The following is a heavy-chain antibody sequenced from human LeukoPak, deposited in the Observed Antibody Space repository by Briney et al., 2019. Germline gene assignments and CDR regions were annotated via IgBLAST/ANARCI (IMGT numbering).Heavy chain of an antibody. CDR1: GGSFSRYY. CDR2: IYTSGTT. CDR3: ARDAKYFGSRTYFFFEY. J-gene: IGHJ4*02. Sequence: SETLSLTCTVSGGSFSRYYWSWIRQPAGKGLEWIGHIYTSGTTNYNPSLKSRVTMSIDTSKNQFSLKLSSVTAADTAIYYCARDAKYFGSRTYFFFEYWGQGTLLTVSS. V-gene: IGHV4-4*07. D-gene: IGHD3-10*01.